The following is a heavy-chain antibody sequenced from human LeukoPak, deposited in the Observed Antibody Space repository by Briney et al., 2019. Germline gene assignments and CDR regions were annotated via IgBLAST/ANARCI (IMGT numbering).Heavy chain of an antibody. CDR1: GGSVSSSNYY. J-gene: IGHJ4*02. D-gene: IGHD3-22*01. V-gene: IGHV4-39*02. CDR3: ARRHYSDATDVGGFDY. CDR2: VYYRGST. Sequence: SETLSLTCTVSGGSVSSSNYYWGWIRQPPGKGLEWIGIVYYRGSTYYNPSLQSRVTISVDTSKNHFSLNLSSVTAADTATYYCARRHYSDATDVGGFDYWGQGTLVTVSS.